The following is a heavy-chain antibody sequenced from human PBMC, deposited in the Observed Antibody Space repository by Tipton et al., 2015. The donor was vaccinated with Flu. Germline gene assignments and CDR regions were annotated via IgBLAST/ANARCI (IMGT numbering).Heavy chain of an antibody. D-gene: IGHD2-2*01. J-gene: IGHJ4*02. CDR2: IKIKTDGGTT. CDR3: TTDGEYCSSTTCYAGGTDY. CDR1: GFTFSNAW. V-gene: IGHV3-15*01. Sequence: GSLRLSCAASGFTFSNAWMNWVRQAPGKGLEWVGRIKIKTDGGTTDYAAPVKGRFTISRDDSKNTLYLQMNSLKTEDTAVYYCTTDGEYCSSTTCYAGGTDYWGQGTLVTVSS.